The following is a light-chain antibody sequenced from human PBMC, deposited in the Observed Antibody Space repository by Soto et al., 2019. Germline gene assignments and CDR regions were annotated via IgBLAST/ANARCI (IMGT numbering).Light chain of an antibody. CDR3: AAWDDSLNGWV. CDR1: SSNIGSNT. V-gene: IGLV1-44*01. CDR2: TNN. J-gene: IGLJ3*02. Sequence: QSVLTQPPSASETPGQRVTMSCSGASSNIGSNTVNWYQQFPGTAPKLLIDTNNERPAGVPDRFSGSKSGTSAYLAITGLQSEDEAEYYCAAWDDSLNGWVFGGGTKVTVL.